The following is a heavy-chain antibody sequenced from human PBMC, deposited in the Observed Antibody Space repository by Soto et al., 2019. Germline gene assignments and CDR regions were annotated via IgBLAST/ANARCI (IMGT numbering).Heavy chain of an antibody. Sequence: TKSLTCAVAGGNLVSGCFCCSWNSQQPGKGLEWIGYIYHSGSTYYNPSLKSRVTISVDTSKNQFSLKLSSVTAADTAVYYCARGHYDFWSGYFEGNWFDPWGQGTLVTVSS. CDR1: GGNLVSGCFC. V-gene: IGHV4-30-2*01. CDR3: ARGHYDFWSGYFEGNWFDP. D-gene: IGHD3-3*01. CDR2: IYHSGST. J-gene: IGHJ5*02.